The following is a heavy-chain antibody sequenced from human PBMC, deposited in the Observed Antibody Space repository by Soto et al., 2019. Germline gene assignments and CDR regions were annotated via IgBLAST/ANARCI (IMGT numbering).Heavy chain of an antibody. D-gene: IGHD6-19*01. V-gene: IGHV2-5*02. CDR3: AHAPGIAVTTNWFDP. CDR1: GFSLSTSEVG. CDR2: IYWDDDK. Sequence: QITLKESGPTLVKPTQTLTLTCTFSGFSLSTSEVGVGWIRQPPGKALQWLALIYWDDDKRYSPSLKSRLTITKHTSKNQVVLTMTNMDPVDTATYYCAHAPGIAVTTNWFDPWGQGILVTVSS. J-gene: IGHJ5*02.